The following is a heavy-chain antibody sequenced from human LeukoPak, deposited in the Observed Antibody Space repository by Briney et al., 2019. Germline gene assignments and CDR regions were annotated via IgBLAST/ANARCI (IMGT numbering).Heavy chain of an antibody. CDR3: ARDPGGGVGQWLGYYYYYMDV. CDR1: GFTFSSYG. J-gene: IGHJ6*03. V-gene: IGHV3-30*03. CDR2: ISYDGSNK. D-gene: IGHD6-19*01. Sequence: GGSLRLSCAASGFTFSSYGMHWVRQAPGKGLEWVAVISYDGSNKYYADSVKGRFTISRDNSKNTLYLQMNSLRAEDTAVYYCARDPGGGVGQWLGYYYYYMDVWGKGTTVTISS.